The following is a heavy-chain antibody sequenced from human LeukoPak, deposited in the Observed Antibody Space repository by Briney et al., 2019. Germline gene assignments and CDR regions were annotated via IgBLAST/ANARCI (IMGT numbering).Heavy chain of an antibody. V-gene: IGHV1-2*02. D-gene: IGHD3-22*01. CDR2: INPNSGGT. J-gene: IGHJ4*02. CDR1: GYTFTGYY. CDR3: ARESRYYYDSSGDY. Sequence: ASVKVSCKASGYTFTGYYMHWMRQAPGQGLEWMEWINPNSGGTNYAQKFQGRVTMTRDTSISTAYMELSRLRSDDTAVYYCARESRYYYDSSGDYWGQGTLVTVSS.